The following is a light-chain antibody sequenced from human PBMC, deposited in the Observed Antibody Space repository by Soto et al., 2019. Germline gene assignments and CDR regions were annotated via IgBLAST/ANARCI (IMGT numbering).Light chain of an antibody. Sequence: EIVLTQSPDTLSLSPGERATLSCRASQSVSSSFLAWYHQKPGQAPRLLIYRASSSATGIPDRFTGSGSGTDFTLTISRLGPEDFAVYYCQQYERSPLTFGGGTKVEIK. CDR2: RAS. CDR1: QSVSSSF. CDR3: QQYERSPLT. J-gene: IGKJ4*01. V-gene: IGKV3-20*01.